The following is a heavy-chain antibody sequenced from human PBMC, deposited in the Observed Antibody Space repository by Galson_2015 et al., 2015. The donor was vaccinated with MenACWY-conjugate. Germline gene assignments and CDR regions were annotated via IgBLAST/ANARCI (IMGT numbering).Heavy chain of an antibody. CDR1: GFTFRRFG. D-gene: IGHD3-16*01. Sequence: SLRLSCAASGFTFRRFGMHWVRQAPGKGLEWMAVISYDGSNESYADSVKGRFTISRDNSKNTLYLQMNSLRVEDTAVYYCVREFFAGGGRTLDVWGQGTTVIVSS. CDR3: VREFFAGGGRTLDV. J-gene: IGHJ6*02. V-gene: IGHV3-30*03. CDR2: ISYDGSNE.